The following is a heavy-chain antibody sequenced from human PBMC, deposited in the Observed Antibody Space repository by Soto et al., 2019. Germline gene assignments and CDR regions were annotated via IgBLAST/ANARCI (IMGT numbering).Heavy chain of an antibody. J-gene: IGHJ2*01. CDR3: ARTKRGYSGYDPYWYFDL. CDR2: IYYSGST. CDR1: GGSISSYY. V-gene: IGHV4-59*01. D-gene: IGHD5-12*01. Sequence: SETLSLTCTVSGGSISSYYWSWIRQPPGKGLEWIGYIYYSGSTNYNPSLKSRVTISVDTSKNQFSLKLSSVTAADTAVYYCARTKRGYSGYDPYWYFDLWGRGTLVTVS.